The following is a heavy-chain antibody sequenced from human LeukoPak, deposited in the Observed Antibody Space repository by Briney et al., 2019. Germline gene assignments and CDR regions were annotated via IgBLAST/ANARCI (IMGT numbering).Heavy chain of an antibody. D-gene: IGHD3-22*01. V-gene: IGHV3-7*01. CDR3: ARAVSYDRSGYYRGGYFDY. CDR1: GFTFSSYW. J-gene: IGHJ4*02. CDR2: IKQDGSEK. Sequence: GGSLRLSCAASGFTFSSYWMSWVRQAPGKGLEWVANIKQDGSEKYYVDSVKGRFTISRDNAKNSLYLQMNSLRAEDTAVYYCARAVSYDRSGYYRGGYFDYWGQGTLVTVSS.